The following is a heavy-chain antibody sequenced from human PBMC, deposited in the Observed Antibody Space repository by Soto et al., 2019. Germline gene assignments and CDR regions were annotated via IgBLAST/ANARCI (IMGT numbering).Heavy chain of an antibody. CDR1: GFTFSSYE. V-gene: IGHV3-48*03. CDR3: ARDPVTIFGVASYGMDV. D-gene: IGHD3-3*01. J-gene: IGHJ6*02. Sequence: PVGSLRLSCAASGFTFSSYEMNWVRQAPGKGLEWVSYISSSGSTIYYADSVKGRFTVSRDNAKNSLYLQMNSLRAEDTAVYYCARDPVTIFGVASYGMDVWGQGTTVTVSS. CDR2: ISSSGSTI.